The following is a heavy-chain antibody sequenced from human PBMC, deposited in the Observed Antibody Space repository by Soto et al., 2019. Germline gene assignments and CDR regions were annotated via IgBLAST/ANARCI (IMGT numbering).Heavy chain of an antibody. J-gene: IGHJ6*03. CDR1: GFTFSTYD. Sequence: EVQLVESGGDLVQPGGSLRLSCAASGFTFSTYDMHWVRQPTGKGLEWVSAIGTAGDTYYAGSVKGRFTISRENAKKSSYLQMNSLRAGDTAVYYCVRAGYYYYMDVWGKGTTVTVSS. CDR2: IGTAGDT. CDR3: VRAGYYYYMDV. V-gene: IGHV3-13*01.